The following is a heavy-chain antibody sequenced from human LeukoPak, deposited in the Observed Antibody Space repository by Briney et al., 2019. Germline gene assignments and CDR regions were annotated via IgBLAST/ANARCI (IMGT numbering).Heavy chain of an antibody. Sequence: SETLSLTCTVSGGSISSGSYYWSWIRQPAGKGLEWIGCIYTSGSTNYNPSLKSRVTISVDTSKNQFSLKLSSVTAADTAVYYCASGLQAFDYWGQGTLVTVSS. CDR2: IYTSGST. CDR3: ASGLQAFDY. CDR1: GGSISSGSYY. V-gene: IGHV4-61*02. J-gene: IGHJ4*02.